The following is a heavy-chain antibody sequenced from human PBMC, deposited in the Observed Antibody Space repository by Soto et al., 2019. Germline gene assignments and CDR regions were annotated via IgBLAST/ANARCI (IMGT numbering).Heavy chain of an antibody. CDR1: GGSISRSSYY. V-gene: IGHV4-39*07. CDR2: TYYSVNT. Sequence: SETLSLTCTDSGGSISRSSYYWGWIRQPPGKGLEWIGSTYYSVNTYYNPSLKSRVTISVDTSKNQFSLKLSSVTAADTAVYYCAREFQYCISTSCYLDAFDIWGQGTMVT. D-gene: IGHD2-2*01. J-gene: IGHJ3*02. CDR3: AREFQYCISTSCYLDAFDI.